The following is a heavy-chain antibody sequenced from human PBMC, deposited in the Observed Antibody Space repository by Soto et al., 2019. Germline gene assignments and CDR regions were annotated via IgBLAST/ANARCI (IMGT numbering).Heavy chain of an antibody. V-gene: IGHV1-69*13. D-gene: IGHD3-22*01. CDR3: TTSDYYDSRGYTPALEI. CDR1: GGTFSSYA. J-gene: IGHJ3*02. Sequence: SVQVSCKCSGGTFSSYASSCARQAPAQGLEWMGGIIPSFGTANYAQKFQGRITIIADESTSTAYTELSSLRSEDTAVYYSTTSDYYDSRGYTPALEIWGQGTMVPVSS. CDR2: IIPSFGTA.